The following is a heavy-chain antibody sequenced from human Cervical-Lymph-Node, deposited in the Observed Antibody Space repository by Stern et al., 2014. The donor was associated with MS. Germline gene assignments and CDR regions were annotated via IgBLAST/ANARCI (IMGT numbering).Heavy chain of an antibody. J-gene: IGHJ4*02. CDR3: ARYDSGXXXX. V-gene: IGHV1-18*04. CDR2: VSPYNGKA. CDR1: GFTFANYG. Sequence: QVQLVQSGTEVKEPGASVKVSCKTSGFTFANYGIVWVRQAPGQGLEWMGWVSPYNGKANYEQTFQGRVTMTSETSTTTAYMELRSLRSDDTAIYFCARYDSGXXXXWGQGTLVTVSS. D-gene: IGHD6-19*01.